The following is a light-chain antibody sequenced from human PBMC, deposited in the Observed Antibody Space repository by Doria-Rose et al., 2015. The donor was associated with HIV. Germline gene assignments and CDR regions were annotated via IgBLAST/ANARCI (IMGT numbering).Light chain of an antibody. Sequence: TQSPSFLSASVGVRVTITCRASQGISRYLAWYQQKPGKAPTLLIFGASIVQSGVPSRFSGSGSRTEFTLTISSLQPEDFATYYCQQFDSFPRTFGQGTKVELK. CDR2: GAS. CDR3: QQFDSFPRT. CDR1: QGISRY. J-gene: IGKJ1*01. V-gene: IGKV1-9*01.